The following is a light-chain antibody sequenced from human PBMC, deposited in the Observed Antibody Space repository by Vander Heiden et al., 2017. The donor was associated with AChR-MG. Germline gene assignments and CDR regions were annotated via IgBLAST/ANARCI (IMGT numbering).Light chain of an antibody. CDR3: CSYSGSGTLGV. V-gene: IGLV2-23*02. J-gene: IGLJ3*02. CDR2: EVN. CDR1: SNDVGSYNL. Sequence: QSALTPPASLSGSPGQSLTISCTGTSNDVGSYNLVSWYQQPPGEAPKVVIYEVNKRPSGVSNRFSGSKSGNTASLTISGLQAEDEADYYCCSYSGSGTLGVFGGGTKVTVL.